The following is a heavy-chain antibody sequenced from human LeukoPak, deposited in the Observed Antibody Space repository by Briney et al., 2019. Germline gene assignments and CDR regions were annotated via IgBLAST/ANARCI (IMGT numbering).Heavy chain of an antibody. D-gene: IGHD5-18*01. CDR3: ARDHGYSNYYYYGMDV. V-gene: IGHV4-31*03. Sequence: SETLSLTCTVSGGSISSGGYYWSWIRQHPGKGLEWLGYIYYSGSTYYNPSLKSRVTISVDTSKNQFSLKLSSVTAADTAVYYCARDHGYSNYYYYGMDVWGQGTTVTVSS. CDR2: IYYSGST. J-gene: IGHJ6*02. CDR1: GGSISSGGYY.